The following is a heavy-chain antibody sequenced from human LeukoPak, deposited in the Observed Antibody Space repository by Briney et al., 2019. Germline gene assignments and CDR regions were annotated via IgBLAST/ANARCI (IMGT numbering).Heavy chain of an antibody. J-gene: IGHJ4*02. CDR2: INWNSVSA. Sequence: PGGSLRLSCEASGLTFSDPYMSWIRQAPGKGLEWVAGINWNSVSAVYADSLKGRLTISRDNAKNSLFLQMNSLKTEDTAFYYCAKGARSSSGYTTDWGQGILVTVSS. CDR3: AKGARSSSGYTTD. D-gene: IGHD3-22*01. CDR1: GLTFSDPY. V-gene: IGHV3-20*04.